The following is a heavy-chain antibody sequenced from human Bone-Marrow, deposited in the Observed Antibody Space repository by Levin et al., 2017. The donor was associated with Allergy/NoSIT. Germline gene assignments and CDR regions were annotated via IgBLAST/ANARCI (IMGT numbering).Heavy chain of an antibody. Sequence: GESLKISCAASGLTFSKYAMHWVRQAPGKGLEWVAIISYDGSDKYYVDSVKGRFTISRDNSKNTVSLQMNSLRAEDTAVYYCVNMSPYGDEAFDIWGQGTMVTVSS. V-gene: IGHV3-30*18. CDR2: ISYDGSDK. CDR3: VNMSPYGDEAFDI. CDR1: GLTFSKYA. D-gene: IGHD4-17*01. J-gene: IGHJ3*02.